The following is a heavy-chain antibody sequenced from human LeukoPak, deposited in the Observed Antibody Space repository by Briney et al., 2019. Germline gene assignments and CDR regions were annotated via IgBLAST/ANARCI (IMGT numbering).Heavy chain of an antibody. CDR3: ARAPAKDFGLARGYFDY. CDR1: GYSISSGYY. Sequence: SETLSLTCTVSGYSISSGYYWGWIRQPPGKGLEWIGSIYHSGSTYYNPSLKSRVTISVDTSKNQFSLKLSSVTAADTAVYYCARAPAKDFGLARGYFDYWGQGTLVTVSS. J-gene: IGHJ4*02. D-gene: IGHD3/OR15-3a*01. V-gene: IGHV4-38-2*02. CDR2: IYHSGST.